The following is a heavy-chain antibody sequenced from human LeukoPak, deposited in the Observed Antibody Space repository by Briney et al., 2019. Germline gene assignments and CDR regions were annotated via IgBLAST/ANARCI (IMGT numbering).Heavy chain of an antibody. CDR2: IYPGDSDT. J-gene: IGHJ4*02. CDR1: GYSFTNYW. Sequence: GESLKISCKGSGYSFTNYWIGWVRQLPGKGLEWVGIIYPGDSDTRYSLSFQGQVTISADKSISTAYLQWSSLEDTDTAKYYCARRLSTIAASAANDYWGQGTLVTVSS. D-gene: IGHD6-13*01. V-gene: IGHV5-51*01. CDR3: ARRLSTIAASAANDY.